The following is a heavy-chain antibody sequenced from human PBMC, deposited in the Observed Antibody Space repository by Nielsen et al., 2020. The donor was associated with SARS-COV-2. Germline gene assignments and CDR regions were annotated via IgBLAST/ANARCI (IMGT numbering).Heavy chain of an antibody. CDR3: ARDRHSSSPYGMGV. Sequence: GESLKISCETSGFTFTTYAMHWVRQAPGKGVEWVAIIWDDEKTKYYADSVKGRFTVSRDNSKNTLYLQMNSLRAEDTAVYYCARDRHSSSPYGMGVWGQGTTVTVSS. D-gene: IGHD6-6*01. V-gene: IGHV3-33*01. J-gene: IGHJ6*02. CDR2: IWDDEKTK. CDR1: GFTFTTYA.